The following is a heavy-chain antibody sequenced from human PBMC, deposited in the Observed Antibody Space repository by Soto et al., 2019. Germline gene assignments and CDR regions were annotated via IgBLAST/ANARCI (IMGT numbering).Heavy chain of an antibody. Sequence: EVQLVESGGGLVQPGGSLRLSCAASGFTFSGRSMHWVRQAPGKGLVWVSGIDNAGTDSTYADSVKGRFTCSRDNAKNTLYLQMNSLRVEDTAVYYCARGWFGPDVWGKGTTVTVSS. V-gene: IGHV3-74*01. CDR3: ARGWFGPDV. J-gene: IGHJ6*04. CDR2: IDNAGTDS. D-gene: IGHD3-10*01. CDR1: GFTFSGRS.